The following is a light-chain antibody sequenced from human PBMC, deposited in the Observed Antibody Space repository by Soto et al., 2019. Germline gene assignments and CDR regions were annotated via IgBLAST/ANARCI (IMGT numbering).Light chain of an antibody. J-gene: IGKJ3*01. CDR2: DAS. Sequence: EIVLTPSPSTLSLSPTHRXSLSCRASQSVDWYVAWYQQKPGQAPRLLIYDASTRATGIPDRFSGSGSGTDFTLTISGLEPEDFAIYYCQQRSNWPPITFGPGTKVDIK. CDR1: QSVDWY. CDR3: QQRSNWPPIT. V-gene: IGKV3-11*01.